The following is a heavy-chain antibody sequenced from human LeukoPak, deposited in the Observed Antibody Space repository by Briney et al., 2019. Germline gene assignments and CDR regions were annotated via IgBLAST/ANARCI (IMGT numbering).Heavy chain of an antibody. CDR1: GYTFTSYY. D-gene: IGHD2-2*01. Sequence: ASVKVFCKASGYTFTSYYMHWVRQAPGQGLEWMGIINPSGGSTSYAQKFQGRVTMTRDMSTSTVYMELSSLRSEDTAVYYCARAGGIVVVPAEAEFDPWGQGTLVTVSS. CDR3: ARAGGIVVVPAEAEFDP. J-gene: IGHJ5*02. CDR2: INPSGGST. V-gene: IGHV1-46*01.